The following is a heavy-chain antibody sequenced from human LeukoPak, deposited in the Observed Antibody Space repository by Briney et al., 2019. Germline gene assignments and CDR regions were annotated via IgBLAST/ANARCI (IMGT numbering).Heavy chain of an antibody. CDR3: ASPGGGDYYNS. CDR1: GFMFTHHG. Sequence: PGESLRLSCAASGFMFTHHGMHWVRQAPGKGLEWVAVIWSDGTNKFYSDSVKGRFTISRDNSKSTLYLQMNSLRAEDTAVYYCASPGGGDYYNSWGQGTLVTVSS. V-gene: IGHV3-33*01. CDR2: IWSDGTNK. D-gene: IGHD3-10*01. J-gene: IGHJ4*02.